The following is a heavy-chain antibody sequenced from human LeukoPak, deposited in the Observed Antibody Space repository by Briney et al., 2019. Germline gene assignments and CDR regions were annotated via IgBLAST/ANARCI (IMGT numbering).Heavy chain of an antibody. Sequence: ASVKVSCKASGYTFTSYYMHWVRQAPGQGLEWMGWINPNSGGTNYAQKLQGRVTMTTDTSTSTAYMELRSLRSDDTAVYYCARDPVLWFGEQINWFDPWGQGTLVTVSS. CDR1: GYTFTSYY. J-gene: IGHJ5*02. CDR3: ARDPVLWFGEQINWFDP. CDR2: INPNSGGT. D-gene: IGHD3-10*01. V-gene: IGHV1-2*02.